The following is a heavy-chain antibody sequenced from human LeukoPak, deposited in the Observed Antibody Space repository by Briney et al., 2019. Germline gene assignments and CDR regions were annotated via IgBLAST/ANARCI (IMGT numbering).Heavy chain of an antibody. CDR3: ARGSVPYYYGMDV. Sequence: PSQTLSLTCTVFGGSISSGSYYWSWIRQPAGKGLEWIGRIYTSGSTNYNPSLKSRVTISVDTSKNQFSLELSSVTAADTAVYYCARGSVPYYYGMDVWGQGTTITVSS. V-gene: IGHV4-61*02. CDR1: GGSISSGSYY. CDR2: IYTSGST. J-gene: IGHJ6*02.